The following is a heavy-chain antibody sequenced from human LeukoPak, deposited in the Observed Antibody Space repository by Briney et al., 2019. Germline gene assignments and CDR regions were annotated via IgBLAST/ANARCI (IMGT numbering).Heavy chain of an antibody. V-gene: IGHV4-39*01. CDR3: ARLPRNYYDSSGYVY. D-gene: IGHD3-22*01. CDR1: GGSISSSSYY. CDR2: VYYSGST. Sequence: SETLSLTCTVSGGSISSSSYYWGWIRQPPGKGLEWIGSVYYSGSTYYNPSLKSRVTISVDTSKNQFSLKLSSVTAADTAVYYCARLPRNYYDSSGYVYWGQGTLVTVSS. J-gene: IGHJ4*02.